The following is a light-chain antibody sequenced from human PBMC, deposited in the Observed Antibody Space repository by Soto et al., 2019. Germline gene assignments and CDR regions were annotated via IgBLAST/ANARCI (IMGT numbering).Light chain of an antibody. CDR1: QGISSY. V-gene: IGKV1-9*01. J-gene: IGKJ1*01. Sequence: DIQLTQSPSSLSASVGDRVTITCRASQGISSYLAWYQQKPGKAPKLLIYAASTLQSGVPSRFSGSGSGTDFTLTINRLEPEDFVINYCQQYGSSPWTFGQGTKVDIK. CDR2: AAS. CDR3: QQYGSSPWT.